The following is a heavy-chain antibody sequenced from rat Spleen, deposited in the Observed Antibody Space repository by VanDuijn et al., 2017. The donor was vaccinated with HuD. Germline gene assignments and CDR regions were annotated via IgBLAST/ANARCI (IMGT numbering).Heavy chain of an antibody. J-gene: IGHJ4*01. V-gene: IGHV5-62*01. CDR3: ATDGYYDGTYYSVYVMDA. CDR1: GFTFSNYG. Sequence: VQLAESGGGLVQPGKSLKLSCSASGFTFSNYGMHWIRQAPGKGLDWVAYITTSSGTVYADAVKERFTISRDNAKNTLYLQLNSLKSEDTATYYCATDGYYDGTYYSVYVMDAWGQGASVTVSS. D-gene: IGHD1-12*02. CDR2: ITTSSGT.